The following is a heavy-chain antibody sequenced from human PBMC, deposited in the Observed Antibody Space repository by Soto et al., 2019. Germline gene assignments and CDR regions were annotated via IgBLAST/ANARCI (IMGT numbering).Heavy chain of an antibody. J-gene: IGHJ5*02. CDR1: GYTFSSYY. V-gene: IGHV1-46*01. Sequence: ASVKVSCKASGYTFSSYYLQWVRQAPGQGLEWMGIINPSGDHTSYEEKFQGRVTITRDTSASTAYMELSSLRSEDTAVYYCARDSGPGYCSGGSCFGRPYDPWGQGTLVTVSS. CDR2: INPSGDHT. CDR3: ARDSGPGYCSGGSCFGRPYDP. D-gene: IGHD2-15*01.